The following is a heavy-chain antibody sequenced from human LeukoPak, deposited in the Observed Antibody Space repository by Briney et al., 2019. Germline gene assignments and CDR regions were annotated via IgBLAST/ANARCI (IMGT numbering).Heavy chain of an antibody. Sequence: PGGSLRLSGAGSGFTFSSHGMDWVRQAPGKGLKWVSGISPSGDITYYADSVKGRFTISRDNSKNTVFLRMNSLRAEDTAIYHCAKDSAWIQFNDWGQGTLVTVSS. CDR3: AKDSAWIQFND. J-gene: IGHJ4*02. D-gene: IGHD5-24*01. V-gene: IGHV3-23*01. CDR2: ISPSGDIT. CDR1: GFTFSSHG.